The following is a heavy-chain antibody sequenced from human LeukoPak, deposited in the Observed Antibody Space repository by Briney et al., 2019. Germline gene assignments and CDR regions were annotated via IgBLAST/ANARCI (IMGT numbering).Heavy chain of an antibody. V-gene: IGHV4-59*08. CDR2: IYYSGST. Sequence: SETLSLTCTVSGGSISSYYWSWIRQPRGKGLEWIGYIYYSGSTNYNPSLKSRVTISVDTSKNQFSLKLSSVTAADTAVYYCARGFPTRNYDSSGYSPNWFDPWGQGTLVTVSS. D-gene: IGHD3-22*01. CDR3: ARGFPTRNYDSSGYSPNWFDP. CDR1: GGSISSYY. J-gene: IGHJ5*02.